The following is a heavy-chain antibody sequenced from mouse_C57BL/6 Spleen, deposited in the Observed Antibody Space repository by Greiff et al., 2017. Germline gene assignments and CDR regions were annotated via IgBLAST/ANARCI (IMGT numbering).Heavy chain of an antibody. D-gene: IGHD1-1*01. V-gene: IGHV5-9*01. J-gene: IGHJ4*01. CDR1: GFTFSSYT. CDR2: ISGGGGNT. CDR3: ARPPRGSSYVDYAMDY. Sequence: EVQVVESGGGLVKPGGSLKLSCAASGFTFSSYTMSWVRQTPEKRLEWVATISGGGGNTYYPDSVKGRFTISRDNAKNTLYLQMSSLRAEDTALYYWARPPRGSSYVDYAMDYWGQGTSVTVSS.